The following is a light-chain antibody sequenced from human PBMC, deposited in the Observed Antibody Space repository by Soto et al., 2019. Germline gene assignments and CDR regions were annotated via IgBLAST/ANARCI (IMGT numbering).Light chain of an antibody. CDR3: QQRSNKPQH. V-gene: IGKV3-11*01. CDR1: QSVSSN. CDR2: DVS. Sequence: EIVLTQSPATLSLSPGERATLSCRASQSVSSNLAWYHHKPGRAPRLLIYDVSNRATGIPARFSGSGSGTAVSLTTTSIEPEEFVVDYCQQRSNKPQHFGGGTRVEIK. J-gene: IGKJ4*01.